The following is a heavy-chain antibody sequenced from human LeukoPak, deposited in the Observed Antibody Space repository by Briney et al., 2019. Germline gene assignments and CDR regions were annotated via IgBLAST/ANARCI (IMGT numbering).Heavy chain of an antibody. CDR2: MNPNSGNT. D-gene: IGHD6-19*01. CDR1: GYTFTSYD. CDR3: ARAPYSSGRGLDY. Sequence: ASVKVSCKASGYTFTSYDINWVRQATGQGLERMGWMNPNSGNTGYAQKFQGRVTMTRNTSISTAYMDLSSLRSEDTAVYYCARAPYSSGRGLDYWGQGTLVTVSS. J-gene: IGHJ4*02. V-gene: IGHV1-8*01.